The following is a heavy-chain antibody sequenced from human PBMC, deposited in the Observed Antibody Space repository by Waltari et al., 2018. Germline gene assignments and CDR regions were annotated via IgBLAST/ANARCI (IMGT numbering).Heavy chain of an antibody. D-gene: IGHD3-10*01. J-gene: IGHJ4*02. Sequence: EVQLLESGGGLVQPGGSLRLSCAASGFTFSSYAMSWVRQAPGKGLEWCSASSGSGSTYYVDSGKGRFTISRDNSKNTLYLQMNSLRAEDTAVYYCARTMVRGVHFDYWGQGTLVTVSS. V-gene: IGHV3-23*01. CDR3: ARTMVRGVHFDY. CDR1: GFTFSSYA. CDR2: SSGSGST.